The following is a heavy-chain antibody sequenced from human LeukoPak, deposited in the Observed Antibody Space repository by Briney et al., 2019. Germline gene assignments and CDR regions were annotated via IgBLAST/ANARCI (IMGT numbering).Heavy chain of an antibody. J-gene: IGHJ3*02. Sequence: ASVKVSCKASGYTFTGYYMHWVRQAPGQGLEWMGWINPNSGGTNYAQKFQGRVTMTRDTSISTAYMELSRLRSDDTAVYYCARLGEGDSSGYYLDAFDIWGQGTMVTVSS. V-gene: IGHV1-2*02. CDR2: INPNSGGT. CDR3: ARLGEGDSSGYYLDAFDI. CDR1: GYTFTGYY. D-gene: IGHD3-22*01.